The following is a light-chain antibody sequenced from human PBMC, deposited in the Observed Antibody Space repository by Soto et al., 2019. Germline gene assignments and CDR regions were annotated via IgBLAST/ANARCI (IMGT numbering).Light chain of an antibody. CDR2: DVS. J-gene: IGKJ5*01. Sequence: EIVMTQSPSTVSVSPGERATLSCRASQSVSSNLAWYQQKSGQSPRLLIYDVSIRATGVPARFSGTGSETDFTLTISGLQSEDSAVYFCQQYNNWPLSFGQGTRLEIK. CDR1: QSVSSN. V-gene: IGKV3-15*01. CDR3: QQYNNWPLS.